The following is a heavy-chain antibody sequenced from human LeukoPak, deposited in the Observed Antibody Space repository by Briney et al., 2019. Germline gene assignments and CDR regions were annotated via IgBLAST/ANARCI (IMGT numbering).Heavy chain of an antibody. Sequence: SETLSLTCTVSGGSISSYYWSWIRQPPGKGLEWIGYIYYSGSTNYNPSLKSRVTISVDTSKNQFSLKLSSVTAADTAVYYCARHFPYDFWSGYNPTAEYGMDVWGQGTTVTVSS. J-gene: IGHJ6*02. CDR2: IYYSGST. V-gene: IGHV4-59*08. CDR3: ARHFPYDFWSGYNPTAEYGMDV. CDR1: GGSISSYY. D-gene: IGHD3-3*01.